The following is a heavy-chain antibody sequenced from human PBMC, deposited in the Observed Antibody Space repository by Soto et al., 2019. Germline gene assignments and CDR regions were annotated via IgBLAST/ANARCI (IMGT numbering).Heavy chain of an antibody. CDR2: IIPIFGTA. D-gene: IGHD6-19*01. CDR3: ARTEKYSSGWYGSGVYYSYGMDV. J-gene: IGHJ6*02. V-gene: IGHV1-69*01. CDR1: GGTFSSYA. Sequence: QVQLVQSGAEVKKPGSSVKVSCKASGGTFSSYAISWVRQAPGQGLEWMGGIIPIFGTANYAQKFQGRVTITADESTSTAYMELSSLRSEDTAVYYCARTEKYSSGWYGSGVYYSYGMDVWGQGTTVTVSS.